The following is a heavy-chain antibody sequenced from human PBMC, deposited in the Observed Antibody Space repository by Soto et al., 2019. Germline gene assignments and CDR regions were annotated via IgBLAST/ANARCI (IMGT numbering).Heavy chain of an antibody. CDR1: GYTFTSYY. Sequence: SVKESCRASGYTFTSYYIHWLRQAPGQGLEWMGIINPSGVSTSYAQKFHGRVTMTRDTSTSTVYMELSSLRSEDTAVYYCARDLTTTYYYDSSGPGRPDAFDIWGQGTMVTVSS. CDR2: INPSGVST. CDR3: ARDLTTTYYYDSSGPGRPDAFDI. D-gene: IGHD3-22*01. J-gene: IGHJ3*02. V-gene: IGHV1-46*01.